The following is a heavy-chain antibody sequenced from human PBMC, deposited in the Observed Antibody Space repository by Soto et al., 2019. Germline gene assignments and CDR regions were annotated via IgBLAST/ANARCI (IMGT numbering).Heavy chain of an antibody. Sequence: EASVKVSCKASGYTFTSYAMHWVRQAPGQRLEWMGWINAGNGDTNYAQKFQTRVTMTTDKSTDTAYMDLRSLTSDDTAIYYCARAGAAPYYYYGLDVWGQGTTVTVSS. CDR1: GYTFTSYA. CDR2: INAGNGDT. V-gene: IGHV1-3*01. D-gene: IGHD3-10*01. J-gene: IGHJ6*02. CDR3: ARAGAAPYYYYGLDV.